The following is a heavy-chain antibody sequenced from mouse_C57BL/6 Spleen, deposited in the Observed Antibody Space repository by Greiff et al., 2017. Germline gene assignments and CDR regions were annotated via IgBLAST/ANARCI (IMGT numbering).Heavy chain of an antibody. CDR3: ARDTTVVVYWDFDV. Sequence: EVKLEESGGGLVKPGGSLKLSCAASGFTFSAYGLHWVRQAPEKGLEWVAYISRGSSTIYYADTVKGRFTISRDNAKNTLFLQMPSLRSEDTAMDYCARDTTVVVYWDFDVWGTGTTVTVSS. V-gene: IGHV5-17*01. D-gene: IGHD1-1*01. CDR1: GFTFSAYG. J-gene: IGHJ1*03. CDR2: ISRGSSTI.